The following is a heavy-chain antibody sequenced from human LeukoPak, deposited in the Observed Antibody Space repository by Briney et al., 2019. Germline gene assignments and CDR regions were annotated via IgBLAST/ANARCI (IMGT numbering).Heavy chain of an antibody. V-gene: IGHV4-4*07. CDR2: IYSSGST. Sequence: SETLSLTCTVSGASISAFHWTWFRQPAGKGLEWIGLIYSSGSTLFTPSLKSRVAMSVDLTKNQLSLKLTSVTAADTAMYYCARKDGDYWGRGTLVIVSS. J-gene: IGHJ4*02. CDR3: ARKDGDY. CDR1: GASISAFH.